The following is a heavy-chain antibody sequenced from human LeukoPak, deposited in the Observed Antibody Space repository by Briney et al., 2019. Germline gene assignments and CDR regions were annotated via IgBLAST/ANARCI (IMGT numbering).Heavy chain of an antibody. CDR1: GFIFGGYG. Sequence: GGSLRLSCTTSGFIFGGYGMSWVRQAPGKGLEWIGFIRGKGYDCTIEYAASVKGRFSISRDDSKSIAYLQMNSLKTEDTAVYYCTRGYGDPQQDDYWGQGTLVTVSS. D-gene: IGHD4-17*01. CDR3: TRGYGDPQQDDY. J-gene: IGHJ4*02. CDR2: IRGKGYDCTI. V-gene: IGHV3-49*04.